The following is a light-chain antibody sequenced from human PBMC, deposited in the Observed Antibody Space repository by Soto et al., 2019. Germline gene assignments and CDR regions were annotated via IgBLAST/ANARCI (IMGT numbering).Light chain of an antibody. V-gene: IGKV3-11*01. J-gene: IGKJ4*01. Sequence: EIVVTQSPATLSLSPGERATVSCWASQSVGTYLAWYQQKPGQAPRLLIYDASKRATGIPARFSGSGSGTDFTLTISSLEPEDFAVYYCQQRSNWPLTFGGGTKVDIK. CDR2: DAS. CDR3: QQRSNWPLT. CDR1: QSVGTY.